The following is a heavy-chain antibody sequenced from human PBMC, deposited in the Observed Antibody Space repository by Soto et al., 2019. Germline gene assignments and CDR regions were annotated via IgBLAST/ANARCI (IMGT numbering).Heavy chain of an antibody. V-gene: IGHV1-24*01. CDR3: ATSAGFLEWLLYPQVVFFDI. CDR1: GYTLTELS. D-gene: IGHD3-3*01. Sequence: QVQLVQSGAEVKKPGASVKVSCKVSGYTLTELSMHWVRQAPGKGLEWMGGFDPEDGETIYAQKFQGRVTMTEDTSTDTAYMELSSLRSEDTAVYYCATSAGFLEWLLYPQVVFFDIWGQGTMVTVSS. J-gene: IGHJ3*02. CDR2: FDPEDGET.